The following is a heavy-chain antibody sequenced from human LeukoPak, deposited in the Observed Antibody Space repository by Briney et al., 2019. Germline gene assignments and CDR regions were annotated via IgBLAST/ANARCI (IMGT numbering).Heavy chain of an antibody. CDR2: IYPGDSDT. J-gene: IGHJ3*02. V-gene: IGHV5-51*01. Sequence: GESLQISCKGSGCSFTSYWIGWVRQLPGKGLQWMGIIYPGDSDTRYSPSFQGQVTISADKSISTAYLQWSSLKASDTAMYYCARNSSSWYDRAGDAFDIWGQGTMVTVSS. CDR1: GCSFTSYW. CDR3: ARNSSSWYDRAGDAFDI. D-gene: IGHD6-13*01.